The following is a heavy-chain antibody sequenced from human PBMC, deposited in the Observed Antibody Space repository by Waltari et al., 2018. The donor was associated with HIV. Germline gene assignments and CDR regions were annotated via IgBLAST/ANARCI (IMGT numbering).Heavy chain of an antibody. CDR1: GGCIISNNST. J-gene: IGHJ6*02. Sequence: QLKLHESCPGLVLPSPTLSLTCPVSGGCIISNNSTRVCTRHAPGRGLEWVASMNYSGSAYYNASLRSRVTTSVDTSKNQFSLQLTSVTAADTAVYYCARHSRALGASNYYYYGLDVWGQGTTVAVSS. CDR2: MNYSGSA. V-gene: IGHV4-39*01. D-gene: IGHD3-10*01. CDR3: ARHSRALGASNYYYYGLDV.